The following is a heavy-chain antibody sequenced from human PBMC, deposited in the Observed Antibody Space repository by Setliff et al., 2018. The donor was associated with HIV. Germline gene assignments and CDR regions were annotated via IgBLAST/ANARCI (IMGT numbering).Heavy chain of an antibody. CDR3: ARGRPSNYYYDSSGWGWGLGYFDY. J-gene: IGHJ4*02. Sequence: SETLSLTCSVSGGSISSGSYYWTWIRQPAGKGPEWIGHIYTNGYTNYNPSLKSRVTISVDTSKNQFSLKLSSVTAADTAVYYCARGRPSNYYYDSSGWGWGLGYFDYWGQGTLVTVSS. CDR1: GGSISSGSYY. CDR2: IYTNGYT. V-gene: IGHV4-61*09. D-gene: IGHD3-22*01.